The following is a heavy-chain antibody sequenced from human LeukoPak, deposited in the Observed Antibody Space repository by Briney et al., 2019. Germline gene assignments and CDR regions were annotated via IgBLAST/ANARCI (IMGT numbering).Heavy chain of an antibody. V-gene: IGHV4-4*09. J-gene: IGHJ6*03. CDR3: ARLDRFGTNYYYMDV. D-gene: IGHD3-10*01. CDR2: IYTSGST. CDR1: GASISSYY. Sequence: PSETLSLTCTVSGASISSYYWSWIRQPPGKGLEWIGYIYTSGSTNYNPSLKSRLTISVDSSKNQFSLKVSSVTAADTAVYYCARLDRFGTNYYYMDVWGKGTTVTVSS.